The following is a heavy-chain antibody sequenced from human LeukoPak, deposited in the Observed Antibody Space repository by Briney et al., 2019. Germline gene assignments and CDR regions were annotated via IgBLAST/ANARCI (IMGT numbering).Heavy chain of an antibody. J-gene: IGHJ5*02. D-gene: IGHD3-9*01. V-gene: IGHV4-34*01. Sequence: PSETLSLTCAVYGGSFSGYYWSWIRQPPGKGLKWIGEINHSGSTNYNPSLKSRVTISVDTSKNQFSLKLSSVTAADTAVYYCAREYYDILTGYYNWFDPWGQGTLVTVSS. CDR3: AREYYDILTGYYNWFDP. CDR2: INHSGST. CDR1: GGSFSGYY.